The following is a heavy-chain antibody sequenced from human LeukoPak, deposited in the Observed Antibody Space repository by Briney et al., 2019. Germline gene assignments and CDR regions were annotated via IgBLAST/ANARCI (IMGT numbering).Heavy chain of an antibody. J-gene: IGHJ6*02. CDR1: GASIRSYY. CDR3: ARGAGNYYFYGMDV. V-gene: IGHV4-59*01. CDR2: IYYTGSTNY. Sequence: PSETLSLTCTVSGASIRSYYWSWIRQPPGKGLECIGYIYYTGSTNYNYNPSLKSRVTVSVDTSKNQFSLKLSSVTAADTAVYYCARGAGNYYFYGMDVWGQGTTVTVSS.